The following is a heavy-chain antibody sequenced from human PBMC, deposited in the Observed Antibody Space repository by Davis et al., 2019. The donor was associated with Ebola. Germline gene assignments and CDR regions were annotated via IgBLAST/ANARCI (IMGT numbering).Heavy chain of an antibody. J-gene: IGHJ4*02. CDR2: ISYIGST. D-gene: IGHD4-17*01. V-gene: IGHV4-59*01. Sequence: PSETLSLTCTVSGDSFSRYYWSWIRQPPGKGLEWIGFISYIGSTSYNPSLKSRVTISVDTPKNEFSLKLNSVTAADTAVYYCARGVYGAYFDYWGQGTLVTVSS. CDR1: GDSFSRYY. CDR3: ARGVYGAYFDY.